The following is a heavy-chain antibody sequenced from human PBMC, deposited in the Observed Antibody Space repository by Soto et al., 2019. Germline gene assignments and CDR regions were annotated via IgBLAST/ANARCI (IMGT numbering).Heavy chain of an antibody. CDR3: ARDRYRSSWGHFDY. CDR1: GYTFTSYG. J-gene: IGHJ4*02. D-gene: IGHD6-13*01. Sequence: QVQLVQSGAEVKKPGASVKVSCKASGYTFTSYGISWVRQAPGQGLEWMGWISAYNGNTNYAQKLQCRADMTTTTDTSTAYMGLRSLRSDDTAVYYCARDRYRSSWGHFDYWGQGTLVTVSS. CDR2: ISAYNGNT. V-gene: IGHV1-18*01.